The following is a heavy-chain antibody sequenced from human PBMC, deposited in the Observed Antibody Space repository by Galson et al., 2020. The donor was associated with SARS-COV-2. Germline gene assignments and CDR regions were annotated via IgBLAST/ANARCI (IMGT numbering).Heavy chain of an antibody. Sequence: SVKVSCKVSGYTLTALSMHWVRQAPGKGLEWMGGFDPEDGETIYAQKFQGRVTMTEDTSTDTAYMELSSLRSEDTAVYYCATSGPYCTGGVCPNWFDPWGQGTLVTVSS. J-gene: IGHJ5*02. CDR3: ATSGPYCTGGVCPNWFDP. V-gene: IGHV1-24*01. D-gene: IGHD2-8*02. CDR1: GYTLTALS. CDR2: FDPEDGET.